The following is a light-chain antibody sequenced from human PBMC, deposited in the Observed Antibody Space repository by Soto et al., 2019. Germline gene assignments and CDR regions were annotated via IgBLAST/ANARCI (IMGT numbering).Light chain of an antibody. CDR3: QQFNNYPRT. J-gene: IGKJ2*01. Sequence: DIQVTQSPSFLSASVGDRVTITCRASQGISSYLAWYQQKPGRAPKLLIHSASTLQSGVPSRFSGSGSGTEFTLTISSLQPEDFATYYCQQFNNYPRTFGQGTKVDI. V-gene: IGKV1-9*01. CDR1: QGISSY. CDR2: SAS.